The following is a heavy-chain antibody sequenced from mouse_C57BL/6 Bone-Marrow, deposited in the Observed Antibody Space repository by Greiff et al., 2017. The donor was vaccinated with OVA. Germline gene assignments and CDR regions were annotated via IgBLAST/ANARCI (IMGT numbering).Heavy chain of an antibody. CDR1: GYSFTIYY. J-gene: IGHJ4*01. V-gene: IGHV1-66*01. CDR2: IYPGSVNT. D-gene: IGHD2-5*01. CDR3: ARSNYGGLAMDY. Sequence: LKESGPELVKPGASVKISCKASGYSFTIYYIHWVKQRPGQGLEWIGWIYPGSVNTKYNEKFKGKATLTADTSSSTAYMQLSSLTSGDSAVYYCARSNYGGLAMDYWGQGTSVTVSS.